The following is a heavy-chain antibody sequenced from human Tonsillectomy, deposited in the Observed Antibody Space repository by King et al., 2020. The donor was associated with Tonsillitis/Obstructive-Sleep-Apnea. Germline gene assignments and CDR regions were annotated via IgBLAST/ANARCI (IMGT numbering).Heavy chain of an antibody. D-gene: IGHD6-19*01. CDR2: IDWDDDK. V-gene: IGHV2-70*11. J-gene: IGHJ3*02. CDR1: GFSLSTSGMC. CDR3: ARHSYSSGWYSNAFDI. Sequence: VTLKESGPALVKPTQTLTLTCTFSGFSLSTSGMCVSWIRQPPGKALEWLARIDWDDDKYYRTSLKTRLTISKETSKNQVVLTMTNMDPVDTATYYCARHSYSSGWYSNAFDIWGQGTMVTVSS.